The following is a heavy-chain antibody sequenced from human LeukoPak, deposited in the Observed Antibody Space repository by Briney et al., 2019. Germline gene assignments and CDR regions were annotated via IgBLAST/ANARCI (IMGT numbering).Heavy chain of an antibody. J-gene: IGHJ4*02. CDR2: IYSGGST. CDR3: AREVGGAAFDY. Sequence: GGSLRLSRAASGFTVSSNYMSWVRQAPGKGLEWVSVIYSGGSTYYADSVKGRFTISRDNSKNTLYLQMNSLRAEDTAVYYCAREVGGAAFDYWGQGTLVTVSS. V-gene: IGHV3-66*01. D-gene: IGHD2-15*01. CDR1: GFTVSSNY.